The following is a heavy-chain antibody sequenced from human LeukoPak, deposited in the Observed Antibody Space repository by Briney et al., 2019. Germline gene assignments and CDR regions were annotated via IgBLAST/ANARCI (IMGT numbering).Heavy chain of an antibody. CDR2: SKSKSDGGTT. Sequence: KPGGSLRLSCAASGFNFNNAWMSWVRQAPGKGLEWVGRSKSKSDGGTTDYAAPVKGRFSISRDDSKNTLYLQMNSLKTEDTAVYYCTTDLMGGKWIQLFDYWGQGTLVTVSS. CDR1: GFNFNNAW. D-gene: IGHD5-18*01. CDR3: TTDLMGGKWIQLFDY. V-gene: IGHV3-15*01. J-gene: IGHJ4*02.